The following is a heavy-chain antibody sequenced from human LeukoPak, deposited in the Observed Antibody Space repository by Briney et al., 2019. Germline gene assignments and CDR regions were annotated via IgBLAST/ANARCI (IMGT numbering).Heavy chain of an antibody. J-gene: IGHJ4*02. CDR3: ARLDPMVRGVIKSKWYFDY. CDR2: IYYSWST. D-gene: IGHD3-10*01. V-gene: IGHV4-59*01. Sequence: SETLSLTCTVSGGSISSYYWSWIRQPPGKGLEWIGYIYYSWSTNYNPSLKSRVTISVDTSKNQFSLKLSSVTAADTAVYYCARLDPMVRGVIKSKWYFDYWGQGTLVTVSS. CDR1: GGSISSYY.